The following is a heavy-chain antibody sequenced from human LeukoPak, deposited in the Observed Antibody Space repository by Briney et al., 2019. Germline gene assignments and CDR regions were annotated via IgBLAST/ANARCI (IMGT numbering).Heavy chain of an antibody. V-gene: IGHV1-69*06. D-gene: IGHD2-21*02. J-gene: IGHJ5*02. Sequence: GASVKVSCKASGGTFSSYAISWVRQAPGQGLEWMGGIIPIFGTANYAQKFQGRVTITADKSTGTAYMELSSLRSEDTAVYYCARVVTAPYNWFDPWGQGTLVTVSS. CDR3: ARVVTAPYNWFDP. CDR1: GGTFSSYA. CDR2: IIPIFGTA.